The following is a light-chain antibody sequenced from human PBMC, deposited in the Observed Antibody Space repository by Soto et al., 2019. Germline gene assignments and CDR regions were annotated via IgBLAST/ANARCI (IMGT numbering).Light chain of an antibody. Sequence: EIVLTQSPGNLSLSPGERATLSCRASQSLSRTFLAWYQQKPGKAPRLLIHGASSRATGIPDRFSGSGSGTEFTLTISRLEPEDFAVYSCQQYDSSPWIFGQGTKVEI. J-gene: IGKJ1*01. CDR3: QQYDSSPWI. CDR2: GAS. CDR1: QSLSRTF. V-gene: IGKV3-20*01.